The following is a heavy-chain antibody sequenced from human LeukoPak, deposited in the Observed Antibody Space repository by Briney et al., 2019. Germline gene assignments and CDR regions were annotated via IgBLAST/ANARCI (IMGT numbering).Heavy chain of an antibody. D-gene: IGHD2-15*01. CDR1: GYTFTSYG. CDR3: ARATCTGGSCPTFIDY. Sequence: ASVKVSCKASGYTFTSYGISWVRQAPGQGLEWMGWINTDTGNPTYAQGFTGRFVFSLDTSVSTAYLQISSLKAEDTAVYYCARATCTGGSCPTFIDYWGQGTLVTVSS. CDR2: INTDTGNP. V-gene: IGHV7-4-1*02. J-gene: IGHJ4*02.